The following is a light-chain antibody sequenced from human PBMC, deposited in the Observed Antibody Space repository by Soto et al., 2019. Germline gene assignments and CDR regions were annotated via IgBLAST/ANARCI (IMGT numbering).Light chain of an antibody. CDR1: SSDVGGYNY. Sequence: QSALTQPRSVSGSPGQSVAISCTGTSSDVGGYNYVSWFQQHPGKAPKLLLYDVTKRPSGVPDRFSGSKSGNTASLTISGLQAEDEADYYCCSHAGDYSPYVFGTGTKLTVL. V-gene: IGLV2-11*01. J-gene: IGLJ1*01. CDR3: CSHAGDYSPYV. CDR2: DVT.